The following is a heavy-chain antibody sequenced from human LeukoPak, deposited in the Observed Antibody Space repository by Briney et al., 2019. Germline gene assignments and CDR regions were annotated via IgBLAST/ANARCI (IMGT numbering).Heavy chain of an antibody. CDR1: GYTLTELS. V-gene: IGHV1-24*01. CDR3: ARGSFQYYDFWSGYYTSGEYYYYYYMDV. Sequence: ASVTVSFKVSGYTLTELSMHWVRQAPGKGLEWMGGFDPEDGETIYAQKLQGRVTITTDTSTSTAYIELRSLRSDDTAVYYCARGSFQYYDFWSGYYTSGEYYYYYYMDVWGKGTTVTVSS. CDR2: FDPEDGET. D-gene: IGHD3-3*01. J-gene: IGHJ6*03.